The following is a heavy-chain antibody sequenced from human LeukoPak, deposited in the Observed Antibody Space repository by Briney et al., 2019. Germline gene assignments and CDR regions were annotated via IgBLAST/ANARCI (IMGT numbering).Heavy chain of an antibody. V-gene: IGHV4-59*06. CDR1: GGSINSYY. CDR3: ARCYCSGGSCYSDAFDI. J-gene: IGHJ3*02. D-gene: IGHD2-15*01. Sequence: SETLSLTCTVSGGSINSYYWSWIRQPPGKGLEWIGYIYYSGSTYYNPSLKSRVTISVDTSKNQFSLKLSSVTAADTAVYYCARCYCSGGSCYSDAFDIWGQGTMVTVSS. CDR2: IYYSGST.